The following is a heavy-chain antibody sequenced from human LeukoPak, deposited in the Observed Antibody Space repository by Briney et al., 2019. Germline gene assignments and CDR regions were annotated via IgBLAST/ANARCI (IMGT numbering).Heavy chain of an antibody. CDR3: ARGLIGEMATSGTAFDY. V-gene: IGHV4-34*01. Sequence: PSETLSLTGAVYGGSFSGYYWSWIRQPPGKGLEWIGEINHSGSTNYNPSLKSRVTISVDTSKNQFSLKLSSVTAADTAVYYCARGLIGEMATSGTAFDYWGQGTLVTVSS. J-gene: IGHJ4*02. CDR2: INHSGST. CDR1: GGSFSGYY. D-gene: IGHD5-24*01.